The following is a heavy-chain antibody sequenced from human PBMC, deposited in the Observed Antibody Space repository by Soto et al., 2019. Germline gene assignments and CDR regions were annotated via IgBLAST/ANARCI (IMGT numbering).Heavy chain of an antibody. CDR2: ISSSSSYI. CDR1: GFTFSSYS. J-gene: IGHJ4*02. D-gene: IGHD6-6*01. V-gene: IGHV3-21*01. CDR3: ARDLRYSSSSFAY. Sequence: PGGSLRLSCAASGFTFSSYSMNWVRQAPGKGLEWVSSISSSSSYIYYADSVKGRFTISRDNAKNSPYLQMNSLRAEDTAVYYCARDLRYSSSSFAYWGQGTLVTVSS.